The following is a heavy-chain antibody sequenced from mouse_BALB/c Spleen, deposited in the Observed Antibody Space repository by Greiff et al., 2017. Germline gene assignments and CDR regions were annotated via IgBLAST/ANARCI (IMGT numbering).Heavy chain of an antibody. V-gene: IGHV5-4*02. CDR3: ARCYGNDGAWFAY. Sequence: EVKLQESGGGLVKPGGSLKLSCAASGFTFSDYYMNWVRQTPEKRLEWVATISDGGSNTYYPDSVKGRFTISRDNAKNNLYLQMSSLKSEDTAMYDCARCYGNDGAWFAYWGQGTLVTVSA. CDR2: ISDGGSNT. D-gene: IGHD2-2*01. CDR1: GFTFSDYY. J-gene: IGHJ3*01.